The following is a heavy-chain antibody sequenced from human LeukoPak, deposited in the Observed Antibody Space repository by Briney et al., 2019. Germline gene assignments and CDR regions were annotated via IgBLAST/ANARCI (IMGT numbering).Heavy chain of an antibody. CDR2: IYHSGST. D-gene: IGHD3-22*01. J-gene: IGHJ5*02. Sequence: SETLSLTCTVSGGSIIGTSFYWGWIRQPPGKGLAWLGSIYHSGSTYDNPSLKSRVTISVDRSKNQFSLKLSSVTAADTAVYYCARLYYDSRGYYWFDRWGQGTLVTVSS. V-gene: IGHV4-39*01. CDR1: GGSIIGTSFY. CDR3: ARLYYDSRGYYWFDR.